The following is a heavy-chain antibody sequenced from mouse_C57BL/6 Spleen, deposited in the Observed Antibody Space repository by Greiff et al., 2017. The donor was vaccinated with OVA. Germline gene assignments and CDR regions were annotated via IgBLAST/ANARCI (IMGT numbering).Heavy chain of an antibody. D-gene: IGHD2-3*01. CDR2: IDPSDSYT. V-gene: IGHV1-69*01. J-gene: IGHJ2*01. CDR3: ARSTLDYDGYYDY. CDR1: GYTFTSYW. Sequence: QVQLQQPGAELVMPGASVKLSCKASGYTFTSYWMHWVKQRPGQGLEWIGEIDPSDSYTNYNQKFKGKATLTVDKSSSTAYMQLSSLTSEDSAVDYCARSTLDYDGYYDYWGQGTTLTVSS.